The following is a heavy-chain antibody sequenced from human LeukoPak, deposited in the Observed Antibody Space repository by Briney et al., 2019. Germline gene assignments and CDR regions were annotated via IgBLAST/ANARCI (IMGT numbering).Heavy chain of an antibody. J-gene: IGHJ5*02. Sequence: GESLKISCKGSGYSFTSYWIGWVRQMPGKGQEWMGIIYPGDSDTRYSPSFQGQVTISADKSISAAYLQWSSLKASDTAMYYCARHQSLIVGATGQGWFDPWGQGTLVTVSS. CDR1: GYSFTSYW. V-gene: IGHV5-51*01. CDR2: IYPGDSDT. D-gene: IGHD1-26*01. CDR3: ARHQSLIVGATGQGWFDP.